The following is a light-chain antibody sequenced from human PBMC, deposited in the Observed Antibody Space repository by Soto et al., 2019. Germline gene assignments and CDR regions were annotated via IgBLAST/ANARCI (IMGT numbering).Light chain of an antibody. CDR3: QQYGSSPET. CDR2: DVS. Sequence: EIVLTQSPGTLSLSPGERATLSCRASQSVSSAYLAWYQQKPGQAPRLLIYDVSSRATSIPDRFSGSGSGTDFTLTVSRLEPEDFAVYYCQQYGSSPETFGQGTKVDIK. J-gene: IGKJ1*01. V-gene: IGKV3-20*01. CDR1: QSVSSAY.